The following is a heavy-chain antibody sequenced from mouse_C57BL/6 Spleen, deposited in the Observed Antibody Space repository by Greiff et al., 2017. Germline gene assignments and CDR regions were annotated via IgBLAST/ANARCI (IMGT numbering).Heavy chain of an antibody. CDR2: ISSGSSTI. J-gene: IGHJ4*01. CDR1: GFTFSDYG. V-gene: IGHV5-17*01. CDR3: ARGDSSGDYAMDY. D-gene: IGHD3-2*02. Sequence: EVHLVESGGGLVKPGGSLKLSCAASGFTFSDYGMHWVRQAPEKGLEWVAYISSGSSTIYYADTVKGRFTISRDNAKNTLFLQMTSLRSEDTAMYYCARGDSSGDYAMDYWGQGTSVTVSS.